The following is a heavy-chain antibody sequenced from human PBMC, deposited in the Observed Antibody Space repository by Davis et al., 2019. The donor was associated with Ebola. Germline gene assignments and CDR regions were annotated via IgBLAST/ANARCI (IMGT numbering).Heavy chain of an antibody. J-gene: IGHJ4*02. CDR1: GGSISRTNYF. D-gene: IGHD2-15*01. Sequence: MPSETLSLTCNVSGGSISRTNYFWGWIRQPPGKGLEWIGSFSYGGSTYYNPSLKSRVTMSVDTSKNQLSLRLTSVTAADTAVYYCARVAAGGGGFDYWGQGTLVTVSS. CDR2: FSYGGST. V-gene: IGHV4-39*02. CDR3: ARVAAGGGGFDY.